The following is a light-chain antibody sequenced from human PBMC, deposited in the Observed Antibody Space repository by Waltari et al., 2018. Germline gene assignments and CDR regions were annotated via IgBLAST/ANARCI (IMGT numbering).Light chain of an antibody. J-gene: IGLJ2*01. CDR3: SSYAGYSAVV. Sequence: SALTQPASVSGSPGPSITISCTGPSSDVGGYHYVPWYQHHPGKAPKLIIYDVSRWPSGVSNRFSGSKSGNTASLTISGLQAEDDADYYCSSYAGYSAVVFGGGTKVTVL. CDR1: SSDVGGYHY. CDR2: DVS. V-gene: IGLV2-14*03.